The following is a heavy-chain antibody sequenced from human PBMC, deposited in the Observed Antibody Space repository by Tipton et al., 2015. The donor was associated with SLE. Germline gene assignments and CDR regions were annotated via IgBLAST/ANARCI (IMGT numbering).Heavy chain of an antibody. J-gene: IGHJ6*03. CDR2: INHSGST. V-gene: IGHV4-34*01. CDR3: ARDSSGWSEDSYYFYVDV. Sequence: TLSLTCAVYGGSFSGYYWSWIRQPPGKGLEWIGEINHSGSTNYNPSLKSRVTISVHTSKNQFSLKLSSVTAADTAVYYCARDSSGWSEDSYYFYVDVWGKGTTVTVSS. D-gene: IGHD6-19*01. CDR1: GGSFSGYY.